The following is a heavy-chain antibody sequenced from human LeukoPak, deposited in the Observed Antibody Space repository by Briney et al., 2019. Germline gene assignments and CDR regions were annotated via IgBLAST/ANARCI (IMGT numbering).Heavy chain of an antibody. D-gene: IGHD6-19*01. V-gene: IGHV3-7*01. CDR3: ATSVGQWPPPEWGFNDY. Sequence: GGSLRLSCAASGFTFSSYWMSWVRQAPGKGLEWVANIKQDGSEKYYVDSVKGRFTISRDNAKNSLYLQMNSLRAEDTAVYYCATSVGQWPPPEWGFNDYWGQGTLVTVSS. J-gene: IGHJ4*02. CDR1: GFTFSSYW. CDR2: IKQDGSEK.